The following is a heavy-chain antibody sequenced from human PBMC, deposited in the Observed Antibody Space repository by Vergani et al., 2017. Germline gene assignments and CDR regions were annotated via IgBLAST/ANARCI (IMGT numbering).Heavy chain of an antibody. J-gene: IGHJ5*02. CDR2: IYHGDSDT. CDR1: GYSFTSYW. CDR3: ARTVGVVTAIPNWFDP. D-gene: IGHD2-21*02. Sequence: EVQLVQSGAEVKKPGESLKISCKGSGYSFTSYWIGWVRQMPGKGLEWMGIIYHGDSDTRYSPSFQGQVTISADKSISTAYLQWSSLKASDTAMYYCARTVGVVTAIPNWFDPWGQGTLVTVSS. V-gene: IGHV5-51*01.